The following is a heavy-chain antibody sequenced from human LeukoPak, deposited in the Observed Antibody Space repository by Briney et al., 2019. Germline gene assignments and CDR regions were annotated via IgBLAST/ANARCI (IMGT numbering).Heavy chain of an antibody. V-gene: IGHV3-33*01. Sequence: GRSLRLSCAASGFTFSSYGMHWVRQAPGKGLEWGAVIWYDGSNKYYADSVKGRFTISRDHSKNTLYLQMKSLRAEDTAVYYCARELEIAVAGTLGYWGQGTLVTVSS. CDR1: GFTFSSYG. CDR2: IWYDGSNK. J-gene: IGHJ4*02. CDR3: ARELEIAVAGTLGY. D-gene: IGHD6-19*01.